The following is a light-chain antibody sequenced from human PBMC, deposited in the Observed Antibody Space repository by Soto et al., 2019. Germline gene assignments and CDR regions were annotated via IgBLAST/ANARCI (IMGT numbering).Light chain of an antibody. CDR2: SAS. V-gene: IGKV1-39*01. Sequence: DLQMTQSPSSLSASVGDRVTITCRASQSISNYLNWYQQKPGKAPKVLIYSASSLQSGVPSRFSGSGSGTEFTLTIGSLQPEDFATYYCQQSHSTPRTFGQGTKVDIK. J-gene: IGKJ1*01. CDR3: QQSHSTPRT. CDR1: QSISNY.